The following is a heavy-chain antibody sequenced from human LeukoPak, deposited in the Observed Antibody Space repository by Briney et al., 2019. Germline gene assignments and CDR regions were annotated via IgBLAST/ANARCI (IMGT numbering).Heavy chain of an antibody. CDR1: RFTLSSYW. CDR2: IKEDGSKI. V-gene: IGHV3-7*01. J-gene: IGHJ4*02. Sequence: PGGSLRLSCAASRFTLSSYWMSWVRQAPGKGLEWVANIKEDGSKIYYVESVKGRFTISRDNAKNSVYLQMNYLRGEDTALYYCATDGSFFDYWGQGALVTVSS. CDR3: ATDGSFFDY. D-gene: IGHD2-15*01.